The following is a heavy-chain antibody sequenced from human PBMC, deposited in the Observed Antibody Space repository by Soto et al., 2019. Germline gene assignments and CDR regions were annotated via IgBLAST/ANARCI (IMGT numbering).Heavy chain of an antibody. CDR1: GYTFKGYY. J-gene: IGHJ4*02. CDR2: INPNSGGT. D-gene: IGHD6-13*01. Sequence: ASVKVSCKASGYTFKGYYVHWVRQAPGQGLEWMGWINPNSGGTYYAQNFQGRVTMTRDTSISTAYMELSRLRIDDTAVYYCARSYIASRPSDYWGQGTLVTVSS. V-gene: IGHV1-2*02. CDR3: ARSYIASRPSDY.